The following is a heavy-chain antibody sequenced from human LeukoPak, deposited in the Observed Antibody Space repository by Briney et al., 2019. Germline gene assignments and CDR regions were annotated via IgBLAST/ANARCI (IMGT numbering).Heavy chain of an antibody. CDR2: ISSSSSYI. J-gene: IGHJ3*02. CDR3: ARDDYGGNSKKDAFDI. D-gene: IGHD4-23*01. Sequence: GGSLRLSCAASGFTFSSYSMNWVRQAPGKGLEWVSSISSSSSYIYYADSVKGRFTISRDNAKNSLCLQMNSLRAEDTAVYYCARDDYGGNSKKDAFDIWGQGTMVTVSS. V-gene: IGHV3-21*01. CDR1: GFTFSSYS.